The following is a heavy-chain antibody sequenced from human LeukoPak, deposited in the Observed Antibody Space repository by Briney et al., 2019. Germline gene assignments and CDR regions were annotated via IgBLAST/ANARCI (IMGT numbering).Heavy chain of an antibody. J-gene: IGHJ3*02. CDR3: AKDRAVHLVPYYLVPDI. D-gene: IGHD3-10*01. CDR1: GFTFSSYA. CDR2: ISGSGGAT. V-gene: IGHV3-23*01. Sequence: GGSLRLSCAASGFTFSSYAMSWVRQAPGKGLEWVSAISGSGGATYYADSVKGRFTISRDNSKNTLYLQMNSLRAEDTAVYYCAKDRAVHLVPYYLVPDIWGQGTVVTVSS.